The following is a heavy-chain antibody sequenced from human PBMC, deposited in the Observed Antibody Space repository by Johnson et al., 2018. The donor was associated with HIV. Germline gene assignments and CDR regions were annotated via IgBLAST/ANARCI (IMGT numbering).Heavy chain of an antibody. V-gene: IGHV3-7*03. CDR1: GFTFSSYW. D-gene: IGHD2-8*02. CDR2: IKQDGSEK. J-gene: IGHJ3*02. CDR3: ARDDCTAGICYNAFDS. Sequence: VQLVESGGGLVQPGGSLRLSCAASGFTFSSYWMSWVRQAPGKGLEWVANIKQDGSEKNYVDSVKGRFAISRDNAKNSLYLQINSRRAEDTAVYYCARDDCTAGICYNAFDSWGQGTMVTVSS.